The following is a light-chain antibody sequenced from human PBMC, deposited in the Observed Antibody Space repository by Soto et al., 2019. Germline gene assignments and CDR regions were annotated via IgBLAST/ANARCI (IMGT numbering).Light chain of an antibody. CDR2: KAS. CDR1: QAISSW. CDR3: HQYHSFSWT. J-gene: IGKJ1*01. Sequence: DIQMTQSPSTLSASVGDSVTITYRASQAISSWLAWYQQKPGKAPKLLIYKASRLENGVPSRFSGSGSGTEFTLTITSLQPDDFATYYCHQYHSFSWTFGQGTKVEIK. V-gene: IGKV1-5*03.